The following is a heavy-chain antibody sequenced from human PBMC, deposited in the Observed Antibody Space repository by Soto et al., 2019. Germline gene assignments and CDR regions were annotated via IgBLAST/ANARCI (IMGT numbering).Heavy chain of an antibody. CDR1: GFTFSSYA. V-gene: IGHV3-23*01. CDR2: ITASGGAT. CDR3: AKERVGLRLGELSYMDV. Sequence: GALRLSCAASGFTFSSYAMAWVRQAPGKGLEWVSGITASGGATYYADSVKGRFTISRDNSKNTLFLQMNSLRAEDTAVYYCAKERVGLRLGELSYMDVWGQGTTVTVSS. J-gene: IGHJ6*02. D-gene: IGHD3-16*02.